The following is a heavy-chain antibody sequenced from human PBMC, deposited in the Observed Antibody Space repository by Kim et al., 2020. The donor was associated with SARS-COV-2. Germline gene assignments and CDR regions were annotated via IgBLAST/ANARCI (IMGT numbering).Heavy chain of an antibody. Sequence: DNAAPVKARFTSSRDDAKNTMYLQMNSLRSEDTAVYYCTSGVGRTDFDYWGQGTLVTVSS. V-gene: IGHV3-15*01. D-gene: IGHD3-3*01. J-gene: IGHJ4*02. CDR3: TSGVGRTDFDY.